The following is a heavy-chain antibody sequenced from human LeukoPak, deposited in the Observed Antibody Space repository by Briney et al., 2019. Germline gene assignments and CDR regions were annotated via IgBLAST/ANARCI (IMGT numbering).Heavy chain of an antibody. V-gene: IGHV3-23*01. CDR1: GFTFSTYA. CDR2: ISGSDDGT. CDR3: AKSPVSSCRGSFCYPFDY. J-gene: IGHJ4*02. Sequence: PGGSLRLSCAVSGFTFSTYAMSWVRQIPGKGLEWVSAISGSDDGTYYADSVKGRFTISRDNSRNTLYLQMNTLRAEDTAVYFCAKSPVSSCRGSFCYPFDYWGQGNLVTVSS. D-gene: IGHD2-15*01.